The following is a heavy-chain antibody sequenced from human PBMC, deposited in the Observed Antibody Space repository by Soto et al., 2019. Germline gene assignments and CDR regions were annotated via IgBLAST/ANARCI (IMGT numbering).Heavy chain of an antibody. V-gene: IGHV1-3*01. CDR1: GYTFTSYA. D-gene: IGHD2-2*01. CDR3: ARSPLQAVNPLGYYGMDV. Sequence: ASVKVSCKASGYTFTSYAMHWVRQAPGQRLEWMGWINAGNGNTKYSQKFQGRVTMTRNTSISTAYMELSSLRSEDTAVYYCARSPLQAVNPLGYYGMDVWGQGTTVTVSS. CDR2: INAGNGNT. J-gene: IGHJ6*02.